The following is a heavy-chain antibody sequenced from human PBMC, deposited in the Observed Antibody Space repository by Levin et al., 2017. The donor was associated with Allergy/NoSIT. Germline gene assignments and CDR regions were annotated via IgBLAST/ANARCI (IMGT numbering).Heavy chain of an antibody. CDR3: ARDSLYYDILTGYYAFDY. CDR1: GFTFSSYS. J-gene: IGHJ4*02. V-gene: IGHV3-48*01. CDR2: ISSSSSTI. D-gene: IGHD3-9*01. Sequence: PGGSLRLSCAASGFTFSSYSMNWVRQAPGKGLEWVSYISSSSSTIYYADSVKGRFTISRDNAKNSLYLQMNSLRAEDTAVYYCARDSLYYDILTGYYAFDYWGQGTLVTVSS.